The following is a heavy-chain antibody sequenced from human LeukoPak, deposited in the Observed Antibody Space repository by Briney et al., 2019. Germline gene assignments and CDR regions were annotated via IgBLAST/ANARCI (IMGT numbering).Heavy chain of an antibody. CDR2: INPNSGGT. D-gene: IGHD2-8*01. Sequence: VASVKVSCKASGYTFTSYAMNWVRQAPGQGLEWMGWINPNSGGTNYAQKFQGRVTMTRDTSISTAYMELSRLRSDDTAVYYCAREGVYGNWFDPWGQGTLVTVSS. CDR3: AREGVYGNWFDP. V-gene: IGHV1-2*02. J-gene: IGHJ5*02. CDR1: GYTFTSYA.